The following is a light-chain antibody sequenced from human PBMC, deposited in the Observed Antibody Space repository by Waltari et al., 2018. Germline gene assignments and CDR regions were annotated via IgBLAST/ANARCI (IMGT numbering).Light chain of an antibody. Sequence: QSVLTQPPSASGTPGQRVTISCSGSSSNVGSNAVNWYHPLPGTAPKLLIFNDSDRPPGVPDRFSGSRSATSASLAISGLQSDDESTYYCASWDDRLDAYVFGTGTWVTVL. CDR3: ASWDDRLDAYV. J-gene: IGLJ1*01. CDR2: NDS. CDR1: SSNVGSNA. V-gene: IGLV1-44*01.